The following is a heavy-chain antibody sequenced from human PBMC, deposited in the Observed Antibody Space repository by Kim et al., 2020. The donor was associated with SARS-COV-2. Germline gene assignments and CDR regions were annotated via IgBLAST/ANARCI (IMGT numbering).Heavy chain of an antibody. CDR3: ARRGHIVVVPAAIDYYYGMDV. CDR2: ISAYNGNT. Sequence: ASVKVSCKASGYTFTSYGISWVRQAPGQGLEWMGWISAYNGNTNYAQKLQGRVTMTTDTSTSTAYMELRGLRSDDTAVYYCARRGHIVVVPAAIDYYYGMDVWGQGTTVTVSS. CDR1: GYTFTSYG. J-gene: IGHJ6*02. V-gene: IGHV1-18*01. D-gene: IGHD2-2*01.